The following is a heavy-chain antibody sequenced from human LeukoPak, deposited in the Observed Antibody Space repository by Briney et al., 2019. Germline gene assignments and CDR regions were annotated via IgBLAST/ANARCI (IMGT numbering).Heavy chain of an antibody. CDR1: GFTFSSSQ. V-gene: IGHV3-48*03. CDR3: ARSFDY. J-gene: IGHJ4*02. Sequence: GGSLRLSCAASGFTFSSSQMNWVRQAPGKGLEWVSYISGSGSIIYHADSVKGRFTISRDNAKNSLYLQVNSLRAEDTAVYYCARSFDYWGQGTLVTVSS. CDR2: ISGSGSII.